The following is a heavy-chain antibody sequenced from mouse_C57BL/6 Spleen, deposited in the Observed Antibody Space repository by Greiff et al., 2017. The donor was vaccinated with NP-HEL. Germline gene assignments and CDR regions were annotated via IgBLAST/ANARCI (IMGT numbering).Heavy chain of an antibody. J-gene: IGHJ3*01. D-gene: IGHD2-3*01. CDR1: GYTFTDYN. V-gene: IGHV1-18*01. Sequence: EVQLQQSGPELVKPGASVKIPCKASGYTFTDYNMDWVKQSHGKSLEWIGDINPNNGGTIYNQKFKGKATLTVDKSSSTAYMELRSLTSEDTAVYYCARSNDGYYVGCAYWGQGTLVTVSA. CDR2: INPNNGGT. CDR3: ARSNDGYYVGCAY.